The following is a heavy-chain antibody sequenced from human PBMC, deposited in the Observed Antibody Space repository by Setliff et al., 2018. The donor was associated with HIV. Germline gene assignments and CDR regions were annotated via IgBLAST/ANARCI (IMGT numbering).Heavy chain of an antibody. D-gene: IGHD2-2*01. J-gene: IGHJ5*02. Sequence: ETLSLTCSVSGASVSDHHWTWIRQTAEKRLEYIGRIRFSGGSNYNPSLSSRVTMSVDTSNNQFSLRLKSVTSADTAVYYCAIGDEYPGVFQSWGQGKVVTVSS. CDR2: IRFSGGS. V-gene: IGHV4-4*07. CDR1: GASVSDHH. CDR3: AIGDEYPGVFQS.